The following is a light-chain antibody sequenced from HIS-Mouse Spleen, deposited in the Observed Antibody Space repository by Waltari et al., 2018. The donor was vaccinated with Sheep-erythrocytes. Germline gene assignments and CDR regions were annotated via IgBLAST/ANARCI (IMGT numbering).Light chain of an antibody. Sequence: QSALTQPASVSGSPGQSITLSCPGTSSDVGSYNLFPWYQQHPGKAPKLMIYEGSKRPSGVSNRFSGSKSGNTASLTISGLQAEDEADYYCCSYAGSSTPWVFGGGTKLTVL. CDR2: EGS. V-gene: IGLV2-23*01. CDR1: SSDVGSYNL. J-gene: IGLJ3*02. CDR3: CSYAGSSTPWV.